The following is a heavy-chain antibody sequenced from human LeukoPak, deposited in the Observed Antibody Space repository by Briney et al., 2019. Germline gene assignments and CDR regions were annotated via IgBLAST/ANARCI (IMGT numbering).Heavy chain of an antibody. D-gene: IGHD6-19*01. V-gene: IGHV3-21*01. Sequence: GGSLRLSCAASGFTFSSYNMNWVRQAPGKGLEWVSSISSSSNYKHYADSVKGRFTISRDNAKNSVYLQMNSLRAEDTAIYYCARGREQWLVRPGYYFDYWGQGTLVTVSS. CDR3: ARGREQWLVRPGYYFDY. J-gene: IGHJ4*02. CDR2: ISSSSNYK. CDR1: GFTFSSYN.